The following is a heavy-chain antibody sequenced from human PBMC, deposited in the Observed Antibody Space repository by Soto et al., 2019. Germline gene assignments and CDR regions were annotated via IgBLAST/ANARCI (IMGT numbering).Heavy chain of an antibody. Sequence: EVQLVESGGGLVQPGGSLKLSCAASGFTFSGSAMHWVRQASGKGLEWVGRIRSKPNNYATAYAASVKGRFTISRDDSKNTAYLQMNSLKPEDTAVYYCTSQRWRQEPPVDDWGQGTLVTVSS. CDR2: IRSKPNNYAT. CDR3: TSQRWRQEPPVDD. V-gene: IGHV3-73*02. J-gene: IGHJ4*02. CDR1: GFTFSGSA.